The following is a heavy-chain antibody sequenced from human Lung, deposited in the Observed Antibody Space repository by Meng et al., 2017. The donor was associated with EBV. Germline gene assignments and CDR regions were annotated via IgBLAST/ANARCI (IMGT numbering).Heavy chain of an antibody. CDR1: GYNFIAYY. J-gene: IGHJ4*02. Sequence: QGQPTLSGAEVKKPGASVKVSCKASGYNFIAYYLHWVRQAPGQGLEYMGLINPHSGATICAQRFQGRVTMTRDTSINTAYMELSSLRSDDTAIYYCATLEGPFRSTSGSAPDFWGQGTLVTVSS. CDR2: INPHSGAT. V-gene: IGHV1-2*06. D-gene: IGHD2/OR15-2a*01. CDR3: ATLEGPFRSTSGSAPDF.